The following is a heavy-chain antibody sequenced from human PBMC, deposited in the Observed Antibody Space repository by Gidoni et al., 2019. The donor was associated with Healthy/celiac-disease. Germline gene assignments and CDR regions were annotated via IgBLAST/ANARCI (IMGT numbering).Heavy chain of an antibody. J-gene: IGHJ4*02. CDR3: ARRRWDQRGYFDY. CDR2: IYYSGST. D-gene: IGHD1-26*01. CDR1: GGSISSSSYY. Sequence: QLQLQESGPGLVKPSETLSLTCTVSGGSISSSSYYWGWIRQPPGKGLEWIGSIYYSGSTYYNPSLKSRVTISVDTSKNQFSLKLSSVTAADTAVYYCARRRWDQRGYFDYWGQGTLVTVSS. V-gene: IGHV4-39*01.